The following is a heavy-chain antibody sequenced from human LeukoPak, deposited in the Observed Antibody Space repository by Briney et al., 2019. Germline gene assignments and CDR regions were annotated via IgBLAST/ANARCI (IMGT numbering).Heavy chain of an antibody. CDR1: GFTFNNAW. V-gene: IGHV3-15*01. J-gene: IGHJ4*02. CDR2: IKSKTDGGTT. CDR3: TTDPHYYDSSGYYYDYFDY. D-gene: IGHD3-22*01. Sequence: GGSLRLSCAASGFTFNNAWMSWVRQAPGKGREWVGRIKSKTDGGTTDYAAPVKGRFTISRDDSKNTLYLQMNSLKTEDTAVYYCTTDPHYYDSSGYYYDYFDYWGQGTLVTVSS.